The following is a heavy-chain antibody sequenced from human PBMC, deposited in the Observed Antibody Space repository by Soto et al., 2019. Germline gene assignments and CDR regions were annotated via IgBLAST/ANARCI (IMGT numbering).Heavy chain of an antibody. Sequence: PGGSLRLSCAASGFTFSTYSMNWVRQAPGKGLEWVSSISSSSSYIYYADSVKGRFTISRDNAKNSLYLQMDSLRPDDTALYYCARDRLRLGELSLIGYFDYWGQGTLVTVSS. CDR2: ISSSSSYI. V-gene: IGHV3-21*04. J-gene: IGHJ4*02. CDR1: GFTFSTYS. CDR3: ARDRLRLGELSLIGYFDY. D-gene: IGHD3-16*02.